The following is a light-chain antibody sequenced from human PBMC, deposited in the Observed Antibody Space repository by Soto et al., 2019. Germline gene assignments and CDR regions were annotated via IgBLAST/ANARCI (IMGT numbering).Light chain of an antibody. CDR3: MQALQTPPT. J-gene: IGKJ1*01. Sequence: DIVMTQSPDSLAVSLGERATINCKSSQSVLYSSNNKNYLSWYQQRPGQPPKLLIYWASTRESGVPDRFSGSGSGTDFTLKISRVEAEDVGIYYCMQALQTPPTFGQGTKVDIK. CDR2: WAS. CDR1: QSVLYSSNNKNY. V-gene: IGKV4-1*01.